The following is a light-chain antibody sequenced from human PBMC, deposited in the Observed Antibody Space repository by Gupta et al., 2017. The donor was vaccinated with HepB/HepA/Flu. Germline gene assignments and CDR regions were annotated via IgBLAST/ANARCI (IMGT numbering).Light chain of an antibody. CDR3: QQNSNWPLT. J-gene: IGKJ4*01. CDR1: QSVSNK. Sequence: EIVMTQSPAPLSVSPGERATLSCRASQSVSNKLAWYQQKPGQAPRLVMYGASTRATGIPARFSGSGSGTEFTLTISSLQSEDFAVYYCQQNSNWPLTFGGGTKVEIK. CDR2: GAS. V-gene: IGKV3-15*01.